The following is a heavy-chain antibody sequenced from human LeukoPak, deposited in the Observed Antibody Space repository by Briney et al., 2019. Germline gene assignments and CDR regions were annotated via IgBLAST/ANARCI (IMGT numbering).Heavy chain of an antibody. Sequence: SGGSLRLSCAASGFTFSSYWMHWVRQAPGKGLVWVSRINSDGSSTSYADSVKGRFTISRDNAKNTLYLQMNSLRAEDTAVYYCAREVTMVRGTFRWFDPWGQGTLVTVSS. J-gene: IGHJ5*02. CDR1: GFTFSSYW. CDR2: INSDGSST. CDR3: AREVTMVRGTFRWFDP. D-gene: IGHD3-10*01. V-gene: IGHV3-74*01.